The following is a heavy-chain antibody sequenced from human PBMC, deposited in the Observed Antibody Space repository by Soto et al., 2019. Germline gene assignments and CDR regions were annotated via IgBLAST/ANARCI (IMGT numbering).Heavy chain of an antibody. Sequence: GSLRLSCAASGFTFSSYGMHWVRQAPGKGLEWVAVIWYDGSNKYYADSVKGRFTISRDNSKNTLYLQMNSLRAEDTAVYYCARGRYCSSTSCYRGDYYYYYGMDVWGQGTTVTV. D-gene: IGHD2-2*02. CDR3: ARGRYCSSTSCYRGDYYYYYGMDV. V-gene: IGHV3-33*01. J-gene: IGHJ6*02. CDR1: GFTFSSYG. CDR2: IWYDGSNK.